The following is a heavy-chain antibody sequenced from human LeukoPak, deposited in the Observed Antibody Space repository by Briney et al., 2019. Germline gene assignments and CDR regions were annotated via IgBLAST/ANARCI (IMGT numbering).Heavy chain of an antibody. CDR3: ARRRGLAVAGPSLPGYFDY. J-gene: IGHJ4*02. Sequence: GESLKISCKGSGYSFTSYWIGWVRPMPGKGLGWMGIIYPGDSDTRYSPSFQGQVTISADKSISTAYLQWSSLKASDTAMYYCARRRGLAVAGPSLPGYFDYWGQGTLVTVSS. CDR1: GYSFTSYW. D-gene: IGHD6-19*01. V-gene: IGHV5-51*01. CDR2: IYPGDSDT.